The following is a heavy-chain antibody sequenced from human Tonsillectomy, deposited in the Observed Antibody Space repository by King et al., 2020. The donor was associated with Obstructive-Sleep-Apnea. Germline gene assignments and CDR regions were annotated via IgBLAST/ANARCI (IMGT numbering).Heavy chain of an antibody. CDR1: GFSFSSYG. Sequence: VQLVESGGGVVQPGRCLRLSCAASGFSFSSYGMHWVRQAPGKGLEWGAVISYDGSNKYYADSVKGRFTISRHNSKNTLYLQMNSLRADDTAVYYCAKDLLNNYGGNLDYWGQGTLVTVSS. V-gene: IGHV3-30*18. D-gene: IGHD4-23*01. CDR2: ISYDGSNK. J-gene: IGHJ4*02. CDR3: AKDLLNNYGGNLDY.